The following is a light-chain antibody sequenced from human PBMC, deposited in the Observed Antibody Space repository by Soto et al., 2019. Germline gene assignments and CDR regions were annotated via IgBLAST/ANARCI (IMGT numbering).Light chain of an antibody. CDR3: QQYTYRPIT. CDR1: QTVGRDY. CDR2: GIS. J-gene: IGKJ5*01. Sequence: EMVMTQYPSTLSVSPGERATLSCMASQTVGRDYLAWYQHKPGQAPRLLIYGISNRATGIPDRFSGSGSGTEFTLTISSVQPEDVAIYYCQQYTYRPITFGQGTRLEIK. V-gene: IGKV3D-15*01.